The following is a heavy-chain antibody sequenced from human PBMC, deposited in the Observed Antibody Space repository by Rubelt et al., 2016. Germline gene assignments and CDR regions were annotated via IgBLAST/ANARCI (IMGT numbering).Heavy chain of an antibody. Sequence: EVQLVESGGGLVQPGGSLRLSCAASGFTFSSYWMHWVRQAPGKGLVWVSRINSDGSSTSYADSGKGRFTISRDNAKNTLYLQMNSLRAKDTAVYYCARTYYYDSSGPVDYWGQGTLVTVSS. D-gene: IGHD3-22*01. CDR1: GFTFSSYW. CDR2: INSDGSST. V-gene: IGHV3-74*02. CDR3: ARTYYYDSSGPVDY. J-gene: IGHJ4*02.